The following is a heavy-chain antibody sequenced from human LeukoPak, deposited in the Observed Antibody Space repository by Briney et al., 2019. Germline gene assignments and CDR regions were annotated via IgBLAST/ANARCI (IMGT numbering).Heavy chain of an antibody. CDR3: ASEARVVATDYYYMDV. D-gene: IGHD5-12*01. J-gene: IGHJ6*03. CDR1: GGTFSSYA. CDR2: IIPIFGTA. V-gene: IGHV1-69*13. Sequence: SVKVSCKASGGTFSSYAISWVRQAPGQGLEWMGGIIPIFGTANYAQKFQGRVTITADESTSTAYMELSSLRSEDTAVYYCASEARVVATDYYYMDVWGKGTTVTISS.